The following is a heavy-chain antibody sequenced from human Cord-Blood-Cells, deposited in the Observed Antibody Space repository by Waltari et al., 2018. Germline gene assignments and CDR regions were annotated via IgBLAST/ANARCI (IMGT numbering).Heavy chain of an antibody. CDR1: GYTFTGYY. CDR2: IKPNSGGT. V-gene: IGHV1-2*06. D-gene: IGHD7-27*01. Sequence: QVQLVQSGAEVKKPGASVMVSCKASGYTFTGYYMHWVRQAPGQGHEWMGRIKPNSGGTNYAQKFQGRVTMTRDTSISTAYMELSRRRSDDTAVYYCASTSNLVFNWYFDLWGRGTLVTVSS. CDR3: ASTSNLVFNWYFDL. J-gene: IGHJ2*01.